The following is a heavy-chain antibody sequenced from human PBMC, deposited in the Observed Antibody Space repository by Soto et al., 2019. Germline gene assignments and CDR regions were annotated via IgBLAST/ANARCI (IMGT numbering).Heavy chain of an antibody. D-gene: IGHD1-1*01. CDR3: ARGRYGDY. J-gene: IGHJ4*02. Sequence: QVHLVQYGAEVKKPGASVKVSCMGSGYAFTTYGITWVRQAPGQGIEWMGWISAHNGNTNYAQKLQGRVTVTRDTSTITAYMELRSLRSDDTAVYYCARGRYGDYWGQGALVTVSS. CDR2: ISAHNGNT. V-gene: IGHV1-18*01. CDR1: GYAFTTYG.